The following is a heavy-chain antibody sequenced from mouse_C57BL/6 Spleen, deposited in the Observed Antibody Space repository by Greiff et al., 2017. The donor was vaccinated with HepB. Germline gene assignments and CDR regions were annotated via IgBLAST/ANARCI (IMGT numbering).Heavy chain of an antibody. J-gene: IGHJ2*01. CDR2: IYPGSGST. CDR1: GYTFTSYG. CDR3: ARSDPYFDY. V-gene: IGHV1-55*01. Sequence: QVQLQQSGAELARPGASVKLSCKASGYTFTSYGISWVKQRPGQGLEWIGDIYPGSGSTNYNEKFKSKATLTVDTSSSTAYMQLSSLTSEDSAVYYCARSDPYFDYWGQGTTLTVSS.